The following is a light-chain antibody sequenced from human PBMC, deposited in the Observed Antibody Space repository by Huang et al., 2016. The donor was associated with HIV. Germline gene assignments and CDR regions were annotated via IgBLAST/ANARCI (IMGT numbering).Light chain of an antibody. CDR2: GAS. Sequence: EIVMTQSPATLSVSPGDRATLSCRASQSVSSNLAWYQQKPGQAPRLLIYGASTRATGIPARFRGSVSGTEFTLTISSLQSEDFAVYYCQQFHNWPLTFGQGSKLEIK. V-gene: IGKV3-15*01. CDR1: QSVSSN. J-gene: IGKJ2*01. CDR3: QQFHNWPLT.